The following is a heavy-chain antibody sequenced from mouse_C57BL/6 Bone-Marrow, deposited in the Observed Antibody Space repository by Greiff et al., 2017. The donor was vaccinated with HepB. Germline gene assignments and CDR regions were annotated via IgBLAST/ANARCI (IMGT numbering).Heavy chain of an antibody. V-gene: IGHV3-1*01. J-gene: IGHJ4*01. D-gene: IGHD2-4*01. Sequence: EVKLMESGPGMVQPSQSLSLTCTFTGYSITSGYDWHWLRPFPGNKLEWMGYISYSGSTNYNPSLKSRISITHDTSKNHFFLTLNSVTTEDTATYYCARDYDYGAMDYWGQGTSVTVSS. CDR2: ISYSGST. CDR1: GYSITSGYD. CDR3: ARDYDYGAMDY.